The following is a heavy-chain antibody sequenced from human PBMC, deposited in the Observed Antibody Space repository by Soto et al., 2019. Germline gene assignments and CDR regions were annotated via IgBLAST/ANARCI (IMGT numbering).Heavy chain of an antibody. CDR1: GFTFSSYA. CDR3: AKAPSVTSYYYGMDV. Sequence: SGGSLRLSCAASGFTFSSYAMTWVRQAPWKGLEWVSAISGSDRSTYYADSVKGRFTISRDNSKNTLYLQMNSLRAEDTAVYYCAKAPSVTSYYYGMDVWGQGTTVTVSS. J-gene: IGHJ6*02. V-gene: IGHV3-23*01. D-gene: IGHD4-17*01. CDR2: ISGSDRST.